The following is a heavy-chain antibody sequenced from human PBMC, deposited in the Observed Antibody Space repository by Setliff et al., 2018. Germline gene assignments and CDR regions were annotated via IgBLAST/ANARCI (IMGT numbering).Heavy chain of an antibody. CDR2: IGPNGGST. Sequence: GGSLRLSCAASGFTFGDFAMTWVRQAPGKGLEYVSSIGPNGGSTYYANSVKGRFTISRDNSKNTLYLQMSSLRAEDTAIYYCANNYYDTTMGYYFDYWGQGTQVTVSS. CDR1: GFTFGDFA. CDR3: ANNYYDTTMGYYFDY. J-gene: IGHJ4*02. V-gene: IGHV3-64*04. D-gene: IGHD3-22*01.